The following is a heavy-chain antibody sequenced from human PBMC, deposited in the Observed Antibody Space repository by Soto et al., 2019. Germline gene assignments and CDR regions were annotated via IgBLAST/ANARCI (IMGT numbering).Heavy chain of an antibody. Sequence: QVQLVESGGGVVQPGRSLRLSCAASGFTFSSYGMHWVRQAPGKGLEWVAVIWYDGSNKYYADSVKGRFTISRDNSKNTLYLQMNSLRAEDTAVYYCARDRGYYESSGYYYAFYYFDYWGQGTLVTVSS. V-gene: IGHV3-33*01. CDR2: IWYDGSNK. J-gene: IGHJ4*02. CDR3: ARDRGYYESSGYYYAFYYFDY. CDR1: GFTFSSYG. D-gene: IGHD3-22*01.